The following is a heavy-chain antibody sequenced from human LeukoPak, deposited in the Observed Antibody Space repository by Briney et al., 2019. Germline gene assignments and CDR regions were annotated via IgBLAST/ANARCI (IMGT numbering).Heavy chain of an antibody. J-gene: IGHJ6*03. CDR2: ISGSGGST. CDR1: GFTSSSYA. D-gene: IGHD5-18*01. CDR3: AKGGYSNGRYYYYYMDV. V-gene: IGHV3-23*01. Sequence: GGSLRLSCAASGFTSSSYAMSWVRQAPGKGLEWVSAISGSGGSTYYADSAKGRFTISRDNSKNTLYLQMNSLRAEDTAVYYCAKGGYSNGRYYYYYMDVWGEGTTVTVSS.